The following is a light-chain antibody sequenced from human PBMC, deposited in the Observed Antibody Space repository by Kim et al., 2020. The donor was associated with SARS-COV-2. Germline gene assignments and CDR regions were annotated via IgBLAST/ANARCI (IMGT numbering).Light chain of an antibody. CDR1: SSEVGGYNY. V-gene: IGLV2-8*01. CDR3: SSYAGSNNLV. CDR2: EVN. J-gene: IGLJ2*01. Sequence: SVTISCTGTSSEVGGYNYVSWYQQHPGKAPKLMIYEVNKRPSGVPDRFSGSKSGNTASLTVSGLQAEDEADYYCSSYAGSNNLVFGGGTQLTVL.